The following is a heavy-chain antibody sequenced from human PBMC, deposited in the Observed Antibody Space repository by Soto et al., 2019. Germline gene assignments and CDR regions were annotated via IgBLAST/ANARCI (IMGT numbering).Heavy chain of an antibody. V-gene: IGHV4-59*08. J-gene: IGHJ4*02. CDR1: GGSISSYY. D-gene: IGHD5-12*01. CDR2: IFYSGNT. Sequence: QVQLHHSGPGLVKPSETLSLTCTVSGGSISSYYWSWIREPPGKGLEWIGYIFYSGNTNYNPSLKSRVTISIDTSKNQFSLKLSSVTAADTAVYYCARGRGHSGYGTEGLFDYWGQGTLVTVSS. CDR3: ARGRGHSGYGTEGLFDY.